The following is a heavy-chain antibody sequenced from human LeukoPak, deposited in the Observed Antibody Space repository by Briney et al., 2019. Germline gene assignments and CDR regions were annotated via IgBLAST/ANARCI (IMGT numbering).Heavy chain of an antibody. D-gene: IGHD1-1*01. CDR2: MKPNNGNT. CDR3: ARALAGTAELDV. V-gene: IGHV1-8*01. Sequence: ASVKVSCKASGYTFTSYDIHWVRQATGQGLEWMGRMKPNNGNTGDAQKFQGRVTMTRDPSTSTAYTELSSLRSEDTGVYFCARALAGTAELDVWGKGTTVTVSS. CDR1: GYTFTSYD. J-gene: IGHJ6*04.